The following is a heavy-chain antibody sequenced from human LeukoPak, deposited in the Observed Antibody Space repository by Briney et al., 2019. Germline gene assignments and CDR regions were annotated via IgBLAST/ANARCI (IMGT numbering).Heavy chain of an antibody. CDR1: GGSFSGYY. J-gene: IGHJ5*02. Sequence: SETLSLTCAVYGGSFSGYYWSWIRQPPGKGLEWIGEINHSGSTNYNPSLKSRVTISVDTSKNQSSLKLSSVTAADTAVYYCASESYNWFDPWGQGTLVTVSS. V-gene: IGHV4-34*01. CDR2: INHSGST. CDR3: ASESYNWFDP.